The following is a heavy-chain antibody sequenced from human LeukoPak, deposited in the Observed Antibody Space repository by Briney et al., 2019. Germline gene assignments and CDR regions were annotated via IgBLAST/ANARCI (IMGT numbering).Heavy chain of an antibody. Sequence: SETLSLTCAVPGASISGSGYYLGWIRQPPGKGLEWIGNIYYTGSTYYNASLQSRVTISIDMSKNQFSLRLSSVTAADTAMYYCVKSGGYGLIDYWGQGTLVTVSS. D-gene: IGHD6-19*01. V-gene: IGHV4-39*01. CDR3: VKSGGYGLIDY. CDR1: GASISGSGYY. J-gene: IGHJ4*02. CDR2: IYYTGST.